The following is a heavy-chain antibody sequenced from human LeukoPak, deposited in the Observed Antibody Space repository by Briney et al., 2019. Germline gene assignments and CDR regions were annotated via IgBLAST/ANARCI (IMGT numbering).Heavy chain of an antibody. CDR1: GYTFTSYG. CDR3: ASLFGIGTVTGTGTFDI. D-gene: IGHD6-19*01. J-gene: IGHJ3*02. CDR2: ISAYNGNT. Sequence: GASVKVSCKASGYTFTSYGISWVRQAPGQGLEWMGWISAYNGNTNYAQKLQGRVTMTTDTSTSTAYMELRSLRSDDTAVYYCASLFGIGTVTGTGTFDIWGQGTMVTVSS. V-gene: IGHV1-18*01.